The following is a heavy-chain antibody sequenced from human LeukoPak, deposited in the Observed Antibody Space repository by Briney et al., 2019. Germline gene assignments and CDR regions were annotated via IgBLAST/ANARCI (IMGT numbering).Heavy chain of an antibody. CDR1: GYTFTSYY. V-gene: IGHV1-69*06. CDR3: ARNAFGTILPWYFDL. CDR2: IIPIFGTA. Sequence: GASVKVSCKASGYTFTSYYMHWVRQAPGQGLEWMGGIIPIFGTANYAQKFQGRVTITADKSTSTAYMELSSLRSEDTAVYYCARNAFGTILPWYFDLWGRGTLVTVSS. J-gene: IGHJ2*01. D-gene: IGHD3-3*01.